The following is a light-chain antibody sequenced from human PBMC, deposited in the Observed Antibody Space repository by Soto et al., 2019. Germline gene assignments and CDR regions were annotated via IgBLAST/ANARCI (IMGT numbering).Light chain of an antibody. J-gene: IGKJ4*01. CDR2: DTS. CDR3: QQYGSSPPLT. CDR1: QSISNK. Sequence: EIVMTQSPATLSVSPGERATLSCRASQSISNKLAWYQHKPGQAPRLLIYDTSTRVAGIPARFTGSGSGTGFTLTISSLQSEDFAVYYCQQYGSSPPLTFGGGTKVEIK. V-gene: IGKV3-15*01.